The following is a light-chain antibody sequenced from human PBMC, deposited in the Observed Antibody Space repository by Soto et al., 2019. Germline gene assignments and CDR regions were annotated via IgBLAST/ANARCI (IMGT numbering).Light chain of an antibody. V-gene: IGKV3-20*01. CDR3: QHYGGSPGS. Sequence: LLTQSPGTLSLSPGDSATLSCRASQGVATTYVAWYQQRPGQAPRLLIYDASWRAAGTPGRFSGSGSGPDFTLTINRLEPEDFAMYYCQHYGGSPGSFGQGKKIEIK. CDR1: QGVATTY. J-gene: IGKJ1*01. CDR2: DAS.